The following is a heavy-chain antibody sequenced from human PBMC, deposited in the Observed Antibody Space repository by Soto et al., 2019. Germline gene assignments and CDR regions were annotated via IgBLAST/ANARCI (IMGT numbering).Heavy chain of an antibody. D-gene: IGHD3-22*01. CDR1: GFSLSNARMG. J-gene: IGHJ6*02. CDR2: IFSNDEK. CDR3: ARIRNYYDSSGYYYYGMDV. Sequence: QVTLKESGPVLVKPTETLTLTCTVSGFSLSNARMGVSWIRQPPGKALEWLAHIFSNDEKSYSTSLKSRLTIYKDTSKSQVVRTMTNMDPVDTATYYCARIRNYYDSSGYYYYGMDVWGQGTTVTVSS. V-gene: IGHV2-26*01.